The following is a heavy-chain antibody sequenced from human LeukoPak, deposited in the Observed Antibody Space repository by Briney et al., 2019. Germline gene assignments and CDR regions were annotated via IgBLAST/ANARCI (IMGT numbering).Heavy chain of an antibody. V-gene: IGHV3-48*04. J-gene: IGHJ4*02. D-gene: IGHD3-10*01. Sequence: GGSLRLSCAASGFTFSNAWMSWVRQAPGKGLEWVSYISSSSSTIYYADSVKGRFTISRDNAKSSLYLQMNSLRAEDTAVYYCARGGGSGTYYFDYWGQGTLVTVSS. CDR3: ARGGGSGTYYFDY. CDR1: GFTFSNAW. CDR2: ISSSSSTI.